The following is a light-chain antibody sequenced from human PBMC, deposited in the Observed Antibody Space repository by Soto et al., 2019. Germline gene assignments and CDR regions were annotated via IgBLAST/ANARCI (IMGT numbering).Light chain of an antibody. CDR3: GTWDSSLSAGV. V-gene: IGLV1-51*01. Sequence: QSVLTQPPSVSAAPGQKVTISCSGSSSNIGNSYVSWYQQLPGTAPKLLIYDNNKRPSGIPDRFSGSKSGTSATLGITGLQTGDEADYYSGTWDSSLSAGVFGGGTKLTVL. J-gene: IGLJ2*01. CDR1: SSNIGNSY. CDR2: DNN.